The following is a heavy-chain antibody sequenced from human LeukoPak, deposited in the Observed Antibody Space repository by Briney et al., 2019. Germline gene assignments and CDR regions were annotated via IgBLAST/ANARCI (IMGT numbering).Heavy chain of an antibody. J-gene: IGHJ4*02. CDR2: MNPNSGNT. D-gene: IGHD3-22*01. Sequence: ASVKVSCKASGYTFTSYDINWVRQATGQGLEWMGWMNPNSGNTGYAQKFQGRVTMTRNTSISTAYMELSSLRSEDTAVYYCARTYYDSSGYYFSLGYWGQGTLVTVSS. V-gene: IGHV1-8*01. CDR1: GYTFTSYD. CDR3: ARTYYDSSGYYFSLGY.